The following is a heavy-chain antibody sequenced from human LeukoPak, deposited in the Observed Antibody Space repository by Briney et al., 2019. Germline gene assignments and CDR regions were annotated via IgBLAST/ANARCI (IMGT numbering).Heavy chain of an antibody. CDR1: GGSISSYY. V-gene: IGHV4-59*01. CDR3: ARVTSGGFDY. Sequence: SETLSLTCTVSGGSISSYYWSWIRQPPGKGLEWIGYIYYSGSTNYNPSLKSRVTISVDTPKNQFSLKLSSVTAADTAVYYCARVTSGGFDYWGQGTLVTVSS. CDR2: IYYSGST. D-gene: IGHD3-10*01. J-gene: IGHJ4*02.